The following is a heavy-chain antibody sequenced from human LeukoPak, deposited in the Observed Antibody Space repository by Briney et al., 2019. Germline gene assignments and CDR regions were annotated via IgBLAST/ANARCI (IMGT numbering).Heavy chain of an antibody. CDR1: GYTFTGYY. CDR2: INPNSGGT. Sequence: ASVKVSCKASGYTFTGYYMHWVRQAPGQGLEWMGWINPNSGGTNYAQKFQGRVTMTRDTSISTAYVELSRLRSDDTAVYYCARDLSRVVVPAAMLFWGQGTLVTVSS. J-gene: IGHJ4*02. CDR3: ARDLSRVVVPAAMLF. D-gene: IGHD2-2*01. V-gene: IGHV1-2*02.